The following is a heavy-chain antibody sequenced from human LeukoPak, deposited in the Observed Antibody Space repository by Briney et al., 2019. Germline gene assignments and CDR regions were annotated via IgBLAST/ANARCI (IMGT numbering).Heavy chain of an antibody. D-gene: IGHD3-10*01. Sequence: ASVKVSCKASGYTFTSYYMHWVRQAPGQGLEWMGIINPSGGSTSYAQKFQGRVTMTRDTSTSTVYMELSSLRSEDTAVYYCAIPEGHYYGSGSYHSRYSYYGMDVWGQGTTVTVSS. CDR3: AIPEGHYYGSGSYHSRYSYYGMDV. CDR1: GYTFTSYY. CDR2: INPSGGST. J-gene: IGHJ6*02. V-gene: IGHV1-46*01.